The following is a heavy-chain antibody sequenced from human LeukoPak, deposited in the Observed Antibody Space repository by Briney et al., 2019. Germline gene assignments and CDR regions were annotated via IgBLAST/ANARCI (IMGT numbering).Heavy chain of an antibody. CDR3: ARVVYSYGYDY. CDR2: IIPIFGTA. CDR1: GGTFSSYA. Sequence: SVKVSCKASGGTFSSYAISWVRQAPGQGLEWMGRIIPIFGTANYAQKFQGRVTITTDESTSTAYMELSSLRSEDTAGYYCARVVYSYGYDYWGQGTLVTVSS. V-gene: IGHV1-69*05. J-gene: IGHJ4*02. D-gene: IGHD5-18*01.